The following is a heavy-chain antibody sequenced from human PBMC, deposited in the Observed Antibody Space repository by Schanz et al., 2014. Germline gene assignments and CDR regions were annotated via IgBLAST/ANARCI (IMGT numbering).Heavy chain of an antibody. Sequence: QVPLVQSGAEVKKPGSSVKVSCKASGGTFSSYAFSWVRQAPGQGLEWMGKIIPILGMENYAQKFQGRVTITADISTSTAYMDLSSLRSDDTAVYYCATIGVNDYWRFGLDLWGQGTTVTVSS. CDR1: GGTFSSYA. V-gene: IGHV1-69*04. CDR3: ATIGVNDYWRFGLDL. J-gene: IGHJ6*02. D-gene: IGHD3-16*01. CDR2: IIPILGME.